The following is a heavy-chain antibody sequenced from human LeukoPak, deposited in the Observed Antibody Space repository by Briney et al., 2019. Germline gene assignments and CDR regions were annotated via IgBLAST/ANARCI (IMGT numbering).Heavy chain of an antibody. CDR2: IYYSGST. Sequence: PSETLSLTCTVSGGSISSYYWSWIRQPPGKGLEWFGYIYYSGSTNYNPSLKSRVTISVDTSKNQFSLKLSSVTAADTAVYFCARGCNSSSWYDYYGLDVWGQGTTVTVSS. J-gene: IGHJ6*02. CDR1: GGSISSYY. V-gene: IGHV4-59*01. D-gene: IGHD6-13*01. CDR3: ARGCNSSSWYDYYGLDV.